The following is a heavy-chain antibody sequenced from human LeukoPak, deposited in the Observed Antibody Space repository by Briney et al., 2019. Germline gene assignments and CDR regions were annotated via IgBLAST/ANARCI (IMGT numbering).Heavy chain of an antibody. D-gene: IGHD1-14*01. CDR1: GFTFNSYA. CDR3: AKAQEPGNHEFFLFDY. Sequence: GGSLRLSCAASGFTFNSYAMNWVRQAPGKGLEWVSGISGSGFRTYYAGSVRGRFTISRDNSKNTLSLQMNSLKAEDTAVYYCAKAQEPGNHEFFLFDYWGQGTLVTVSS. J-gene: IGHJ4*02. V-gene: IGHV3-23*01. CDR2: ISGSGFRT.